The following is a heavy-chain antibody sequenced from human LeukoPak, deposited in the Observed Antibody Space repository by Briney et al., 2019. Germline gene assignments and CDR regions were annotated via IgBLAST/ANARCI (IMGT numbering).Heavy chain of an antibody. V-gene: IGHV3-23*01. CDR3: ARWGDGYNDY. Sequence: GGSLRLSCAASGFTFSSYAMSWVRQAPGKGLEWVSDINGSGGSTYYADSVKGRFTISRDNSKNTLYLQMNSLRAEDTAVYYCARWGDGYNDYWGQGTLVTVSS. J-gene: IGHJ4*02. CDR1: GFTFSSYA. D-gene: IGHD5-24*01. CDR2: INGSGGST.